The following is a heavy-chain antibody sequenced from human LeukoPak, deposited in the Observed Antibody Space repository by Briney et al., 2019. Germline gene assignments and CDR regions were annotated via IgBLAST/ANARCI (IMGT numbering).Heavy chain of an antibody. Sequence: GGSLRLSCAASGFTFSSYSMNWVRQAPGKGLEWVSYISSSSSTIYYADSLKGRFTISRDNAKNSLYLQMNSLRDEDTAVYYCARDYYDSSGPPSYFDYWGQGTLVTVSS. CDR1: GFTFSSYS. J-gene: IGHJ4*02. CDR2: ISSSSSTI. CDR3: ARDYYDSSGPPSYFDY. V-gene: IGHV3-48*02. D-gene: IGHD3-22*01.